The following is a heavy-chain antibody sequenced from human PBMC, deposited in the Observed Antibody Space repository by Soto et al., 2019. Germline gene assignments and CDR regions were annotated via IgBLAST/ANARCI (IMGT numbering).Heavy chain of an antibody. V-gene: IGHV3-7*01. Sequence: PGGSLRLSCAASGFTFSSYWMSWVRQAPGKGLEWVANIKQDGSEKYYVDSVKGRFTISRDNAKNSLYLQMNSLRAEDTAVYYCARDRIVVVPAAMVFDPWGQGTLVTVSS. D-gene: IGHD2-2*01. J-gene: IGHJ5*02. CDR3: ARDRIVVVPAAMVFDP. CDR2: IKQDGSEK. CDR1: GFTFSSYW.